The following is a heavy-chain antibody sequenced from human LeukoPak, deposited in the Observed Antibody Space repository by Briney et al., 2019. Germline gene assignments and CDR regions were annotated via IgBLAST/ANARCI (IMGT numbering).Heavy chain of an antibody. CDR1: GGSFSCYY. D-gene: IGHD6-6*01. CDR3: ARKGRIAARRALDY. Sequence: PSETLSLTCAVYGGSFSCYYWSWIRHAPGKGLEWSWEINDSGSTNYNPSLKRRVTISVATSKKQFFHEVNLVTAAEPGVDYRARKGRIAARRALDYWGQGTLVTVSS. V-gene: IGHV4-34*01. J-gene: IGHJ4*02. CDR2: INDSGST.